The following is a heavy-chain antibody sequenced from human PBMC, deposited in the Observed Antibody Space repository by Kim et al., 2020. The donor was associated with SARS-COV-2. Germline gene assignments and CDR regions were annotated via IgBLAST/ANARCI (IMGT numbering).Heavy chain of an antibody. D-gene: IGHD4-17*01. CDR1: GFSFSDYT. CDR3: ARDPLTTDDYNWFDP. V-gene: IGHV3-48*02. Sequence: GGSLRLSCAASGFSFSDYTMNWVRQAPGKGLEWVSYISDTSGTIYYADSVKGRFSISRDNAKNSLYLQMNSLRDEDTAIYYCARDPLTTDDYNWFDPWGQGTLVTVSS. CDR2: ISDTSGTI. J-gene: IGHJ5*02.